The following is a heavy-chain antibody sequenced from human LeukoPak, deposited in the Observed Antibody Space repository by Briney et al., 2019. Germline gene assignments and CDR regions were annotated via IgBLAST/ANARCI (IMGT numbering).Heavy chain of an antibody. CDR1: GFTFSDYY. D-gene: IGHD3-9*01. J-gene: IGHJ4*02. Sequence: GGSLRLSCAASGFTFSDYYMSWISHAPGKGLEWVSYISSSGTSIYYADSVKGRFTLSRDNAKNSLYLQMNSLRAEDTAVYYCARGLTGRYILTGYYNDYWGQGTLVTVSS. CDR3: ARGLTGRYILTGYYNDY. V-gene: IGHV3-11*01. CDR2: ISSSGTSI.